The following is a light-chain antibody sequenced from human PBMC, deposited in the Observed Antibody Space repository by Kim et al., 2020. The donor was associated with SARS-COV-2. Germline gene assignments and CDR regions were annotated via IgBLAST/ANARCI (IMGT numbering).Light chain of an antibody. Sequence: PGGPVTLPSGSSTGAVSSGHSPYWLQQKPGQAPRTLIYDTTKKHSLTPARFSGSILGDKAALTLSGALPEDEAYYYCLVSYANVGVFGGGTRLSVL. CDR2: DTT. V-gene: IGLV7-46*01. J-gene: IGLJ3*02. CDR1: TGAVSSGHS. CDR3: LVSYANVGV.